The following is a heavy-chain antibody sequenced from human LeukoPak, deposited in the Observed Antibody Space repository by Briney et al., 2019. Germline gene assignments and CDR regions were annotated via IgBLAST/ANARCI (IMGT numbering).Heavy chain of an antibody. CDR3: ARGRNYMDV. CDR1: GGSISSSSYY. CDR2: IYYSGST. V-gene: IGHV4-39*07. J-gene: IGHJ6*03. Sequence: SETLSLTCTVSGGSISSSSYYWGWIRQPPGKGLEWIGSIYYSGSTYYNPSLKSRVTISVDTSKNQFSLKLSSVTAADTAVYCCARGRNYMDVWGKGTTVTVSS.